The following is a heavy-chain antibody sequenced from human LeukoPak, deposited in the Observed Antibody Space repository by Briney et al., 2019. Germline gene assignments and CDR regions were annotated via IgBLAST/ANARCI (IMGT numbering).Heavy chain of an antibody. CDR2: INPNSGGT. J-gene: IGHJ3*02. D-gene: IGHD3-10*01. V-gene: IGHV1-2*02. CDR1: GYTFTGYY. CDR3: ARVTMVRGRAFDI. Sequence: GASVKVSCKASGYTFTGYYMHWVRQAPGQGLEWMGWINPNSGGTNYAQKFQGRVTMTRDMSTSTVYMELSSLRSEDTAVYYCARVTMVRGRAFDIWGQGTMVTVSS.